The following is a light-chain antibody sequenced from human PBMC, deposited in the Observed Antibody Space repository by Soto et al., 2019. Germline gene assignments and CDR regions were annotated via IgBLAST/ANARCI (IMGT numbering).Light chain of an antibody. CDR1: SSDVGTFNL. CDR2: EVS. J-gene: IGLJ2*01. V-gene: IGLV2-23*02. Sequence: QSALTKPASLSGSPGQSSTISCTGTSSDVGTFNLFAWYQQHPGKAPKLMIYEVSKRPSGVSNRFSGSKSGNTASLTISGLQDEEEADYYCCSFAGSSPVGDVVFGGGTELTVL. CDR3: CSFAGSSPVGDVV.